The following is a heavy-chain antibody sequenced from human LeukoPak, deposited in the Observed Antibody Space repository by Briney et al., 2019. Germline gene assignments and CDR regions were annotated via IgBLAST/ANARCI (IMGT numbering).Heavy chain of an antibody. D-gene: IGHD2/OR15-2a*01. CDR2: IRSKAYGGTT. CDR1: GFTFGDYA. J-gene: IGHJ4*02. V-gene: IGHV3-49*04. CDR3: TREGNRPY. Sequence: GGSLRLSCTASGFTFGDYAMSWVRQAPGKGLEWVGFIRSKAYGGTTEYAASVKGRFTISRDDSKSIAYLQMNSLKTEDTAMYYCTREGNRPYWGQGTLVTVSS.